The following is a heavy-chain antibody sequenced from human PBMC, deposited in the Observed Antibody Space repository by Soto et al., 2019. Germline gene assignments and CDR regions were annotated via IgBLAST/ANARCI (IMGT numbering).Heavy chain of an antibody. CDR2: ISSSSSTI. Sequence: GGSLRLSCAASGFTFSSYSMNWVRQAPGKGLEWVSYISSSSSTIYYADSVKGRFTISRDNAKNSLYLQMNSLRAEDTAVYYCSRPRDGYNFYFDYWGQGALVTVSS. J-gene: IGHJ4*02. CDR1: GFTFSSYS. D-gene: IGHD5-12*01. CDR3: SRPRDGYNFYFDY. V-gene: IGHV3-48*01.